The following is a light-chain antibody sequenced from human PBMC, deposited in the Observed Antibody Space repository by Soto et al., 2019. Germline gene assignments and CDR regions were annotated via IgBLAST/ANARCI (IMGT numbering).Light chain of an antibody. J-gene: IGLJ1*01. CDR3: RSYTSSSTLV. V-gene: IGLV2-14*01. CDR2: EVS. CDR1: SSDVGGYNY. Sequence: QSVLTHPASVSGSPGQSITISCTGTSSDVGGYNYVSWYQQHPGKAPKLMIYEVSNRPSGVSNRFSGSKSGNTASLTISGLQTEDEADYYCRSYTSSSTLVFGTGTKLTVL.